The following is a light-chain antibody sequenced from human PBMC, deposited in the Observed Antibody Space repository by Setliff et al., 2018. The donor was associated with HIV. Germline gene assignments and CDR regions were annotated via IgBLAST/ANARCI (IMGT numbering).Light chain of an antibody. Sequence: QSVLTQPASVSGSPGQSITISCTGTSSDIGGYNSVSWYQQHPGKAPKHMIYNVNNRPSGISDRFSGSKAGNTASLTISGLQTEDEADYYCASYTSRSTYVFGTGTKVTVL. CDR2: NVN. J-gene: IGLJ1*01. V-gene: IGLV2-14*03. CDR1: SSDIGGYNS. CDR3: ASYTSRSTYV.